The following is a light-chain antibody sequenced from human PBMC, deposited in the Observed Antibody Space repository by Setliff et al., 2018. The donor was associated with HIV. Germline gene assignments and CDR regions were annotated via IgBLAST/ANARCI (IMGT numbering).Light chain of an antibody. CDR1: SSDVGGYDY. V-gene: IGLV2-14*01. J-gene: IGLJ1*01. CDR3: CSYTSSTTLV. Sequence: LTQPASVSGSPGQSITISCTGTSSDVGGYDYVSWYQQHPGKVPKLMLYEVGNRPSGVSNRFSGSKSGNTASLTISGLQAEDEADYYCCSYTSSTTLVFGTGTKVTV. CDR2: EVG.